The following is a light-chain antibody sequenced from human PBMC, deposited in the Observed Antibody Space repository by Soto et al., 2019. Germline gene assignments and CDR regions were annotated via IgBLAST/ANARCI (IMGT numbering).Light chain of an antibody. Sequence: DIQLTQSPSSLSASEGDRVTITCRASQSIRSYLNWYQQKPGKAPKLLIYKASSLESGVPSRFSGSGSGTEFTLTISSLQPDDVATYYCQQYNTYWTFGQGTKVDIK. CDR2: KAS. V-gene: IGKV1-5*03. CDR1: QSIRSY. J-gene: IGKJ1*01. CDR3: QQYNTYWT.